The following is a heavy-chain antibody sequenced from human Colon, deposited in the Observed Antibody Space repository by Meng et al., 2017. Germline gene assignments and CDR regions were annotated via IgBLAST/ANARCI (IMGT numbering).Heavy chain of an antibody. CDR1: GFSFSDAW. D-gene: IGHD1-26*01. J-gene: IGHJ4*02. CDR3: MTEGVGVLPTHY. CDR2: IKSKADGGAI. Sequence: EVQLVESGGGGGKPGGSLRLSCEASGFSFSDAWMSWVRQVPGKGLEWVGRIKSKADGGAIDYAAPVKGRFSISRDDSNSTLYLQMNSLKIEDSAVYHCMTEGVGVLPTHYWGQGALVTVSS. V-gene: IGHV3-15*01.